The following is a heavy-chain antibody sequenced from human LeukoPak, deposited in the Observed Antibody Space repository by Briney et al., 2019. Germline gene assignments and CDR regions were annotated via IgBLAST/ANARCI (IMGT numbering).Heavy chain of an antibody. CDR3: ARLDTALVSYYYYYFMDV. V-gene: IGHV3-53*01. CDR1: GFTVGSNY. D-gene: IGHD5-18*01. Sequence: GGSLRLSCAASGFTVGSNYMSWVRQAPGKGLEWVSLIYSGGSTYYAASVKGRFTISRDNSKNTLYLQMNSLRAEDTAVYYCARLDTALVSYYYYYFMDVWGKGTTVTVSS. J-gene: IGHJ6*03. CDR2: IYSGGST.